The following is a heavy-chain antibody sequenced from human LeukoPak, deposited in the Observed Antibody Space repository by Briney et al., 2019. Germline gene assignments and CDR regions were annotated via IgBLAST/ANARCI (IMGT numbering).Heavy chain of an antibody. Sequence: SQTLSLTCTRPAGSVTSDYCGWVRQPPGKGRESLGYVDDGGSSNYNPSLKSRVPISVHTSKNPFSVKLSSVTAADTAVYYCARVEYARPFDPWGQGPLVTVSS. J-gene: IGHJ5*02. CDR3: ARVEYARPFDP. D-gene: IGHD2-8*01. CDR1: AGSVTSDY. V-gene: IGHV4-59*02. CDR2: VDDGGSS.